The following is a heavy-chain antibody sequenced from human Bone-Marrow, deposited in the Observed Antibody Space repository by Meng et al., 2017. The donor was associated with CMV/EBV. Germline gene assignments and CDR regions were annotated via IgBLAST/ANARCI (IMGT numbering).Heavy chain of an antibody. CDR2: ISTANGIT. CDR1: GYTLASHA. D-gene: IGHD1-7*01. J-gene: IGHJ4*02. CDR3: ANYESDY. Sequence: ASVKVSCKASGYTLASHAINWVRQAPGQGLEWVGWISTANGITKYAQKFQGRVTMTADRSTSTVYMELKSLTSDDAAVYYCANYESDYWGQGTLVTVSS. V-gene: IGHV1-18*01.